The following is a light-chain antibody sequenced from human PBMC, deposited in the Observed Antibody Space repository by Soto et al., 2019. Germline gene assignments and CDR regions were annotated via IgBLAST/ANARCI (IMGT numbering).Light chain of an antibody. CDR1: QGINTW. Sequence: DIQMTQSPSSVSASVGDRVTITCRASQGINTWLDWYQQKPGKAPKLLISAALALQSGVPSRFSVSGSVTDFTLTISSLQPEDFATYYCQQANNFPLTFGGGPRVEIK. J-gene: IGKJ4*01. CDR2: AAL. V-gene: IGKV1-12*01. CDR3: QQANNFPLT.